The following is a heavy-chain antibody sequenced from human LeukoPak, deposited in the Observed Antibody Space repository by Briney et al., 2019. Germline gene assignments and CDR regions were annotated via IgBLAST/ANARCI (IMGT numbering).Heavy chain of an antibody. Sequence: GGSLRLSCAASGFTFSSYAMHWVRRAPGKGLEWVAVISYDGSNKYYADSVKGRFTISRDNSKNTLYLQMNSLRAEDTAVYYCAKDRPYNWNDVYYWGQGTLVTVSS. V-gene: IGHV3-30*04. CDR1: GFTFSSYA. J-gene: IGHJ4*02. CDR3: AKDRPYNWNDVYY. CDR2: ISYDGSNK. D-gene: IGHD1-1*01.